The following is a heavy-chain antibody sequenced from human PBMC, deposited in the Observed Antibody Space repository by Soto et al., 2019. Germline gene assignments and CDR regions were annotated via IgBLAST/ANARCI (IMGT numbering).Heavy chain of an antibody. D-gene: IGHD2-21*02. Sequence: PSETLSLTCTVSGGSISSGGYYWSWIRQHPGKGLEWIGYIYYSGSTYYNPSLKSRVTISVDTSKNQFSLKLSSVTAADTAVYYCARSHGDWYYFDYWGQGTLVTVSS. J-gene: IGHJ4*02. CDR3: ARSHGDWYYFDY. V-gene: IGHV4-31*03. CDR1: GGSISSGGYY. CDR2: IYYSGST.